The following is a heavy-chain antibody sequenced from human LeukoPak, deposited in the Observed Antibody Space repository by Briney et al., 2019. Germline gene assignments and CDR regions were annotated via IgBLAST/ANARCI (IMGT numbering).Heavy chain of an antibody. V-gene: IGHV4-59*01. Sequence: SETLSLTCTVSDGSISSYYWSWIRQPPGKGLEWIGYIYYSGSTNYNPSLKSRVTISVDTSKNQFSLKLSSVTAADTAVYYCARERPGYSGYERRPYYYYYYGMDVWDQGTTVTVSS. CDR3: ARERPGYSGYERRPYYYYYYGMDV. CDR1: DGSISSYY. CDR2: IYYSGST. D-gene: IGHD5-12*01. J-gene: IGHJ6*02.